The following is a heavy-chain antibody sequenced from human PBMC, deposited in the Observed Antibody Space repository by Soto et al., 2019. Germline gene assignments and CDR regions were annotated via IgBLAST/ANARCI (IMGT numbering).Heavy chain of an antibody. Sequence: GGSLRLSCAASGFTFSSYAMSWVRQAPGKGLEWVSAISGSGGSTYYADSVKGRFTISRDNSKNTLYLQMNSLRAEDAAVYYCAKNAALGTWYSSSWYYPYYYGMDVWGQGTTVTV. CDR3: AKNAALGTWYSSSWYYPYYYGMDV. J-gene: IGHJ6*02. V-gene: IGHV3-23*01. CDR2: ISGSGGST. CDR1: GFTFSSYA. D-gene: IGHD6-13*01.